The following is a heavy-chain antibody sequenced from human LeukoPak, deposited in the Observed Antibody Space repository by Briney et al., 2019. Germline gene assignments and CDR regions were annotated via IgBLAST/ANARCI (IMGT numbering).Heavy chain of an antibody. CDR1: RYTFSSHG. V-gene: IGHV3-33*01. Sequence: GGSLRLSCVASRYTFSSHGMHWVPQAPGKGLEGVAVLWYDGSTTYYADSVKGRFTISRDDSKNTLYLQMNSLRADDTAVYYWARDPQHSMDVWGQGTTVTVSS. J-gene: IGHJ6*02. D-gene: IGHD5-18*01. CDR2: LWYDGSTT. CDR3: ARDPQHSMDV.